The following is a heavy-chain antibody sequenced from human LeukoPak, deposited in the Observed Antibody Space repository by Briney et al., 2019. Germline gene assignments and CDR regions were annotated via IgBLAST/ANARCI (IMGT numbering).Heavy chain of an antibody. J-gene: IGHJ4*02. Sequence: GGSLRLSCAASGFTVSSNYMSWVRQAPGKELEWVSVIYSGGSTYYADSVKGRFTISRDNSKNTLYLQMNSLRAEDTAVYYCATALYCSSTNCYLDYWGQGTLVIVSS. CDR3: ATALYCSSTNCYLDY. CDR1: GFTVSSNY. CDR2: IYSGGST. D-gene: IGHD2-2*01. V-gene: IGHV3-53*01.